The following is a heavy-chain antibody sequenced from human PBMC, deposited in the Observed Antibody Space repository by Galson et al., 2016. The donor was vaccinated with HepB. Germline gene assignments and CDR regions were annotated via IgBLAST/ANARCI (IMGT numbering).Heavy chain of an antibody. Sequence: SLRLSCAASGFSIRNNYMSWVRQAPGKGLEWVSVIYSGGDTSYAGSVKGRFTMSGDISKNTLYLQMNSLTVDDTAVYFCARDVRSAVAQSGMDVWGQGTTVAVSS. V-gene: IGHV3-53*01. D-gene: IGHD6-19*01. CDR1: GFSIRNNY. CDR3: ARDVRSAVAQSGMDV. CDR2: IYSGGDT. J-gene: IGHJ6*02.